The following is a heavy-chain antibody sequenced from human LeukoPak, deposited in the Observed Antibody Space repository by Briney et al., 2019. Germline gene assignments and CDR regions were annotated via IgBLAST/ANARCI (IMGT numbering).Heavy chain of an antibody. CDR2: ISGSGGST. D-gene: IGHD2-15*01. CDR1: GFTFSNYA. Sequence: GGSLRLSCAASGFTFSNYAMSWVRQAPGKGLEWVSAISGSGGSTYYADSVRGRFTISRDNSKNTLYLQMNSLRAEDTAVYYCANAVVVGPSQFDYWGQGTLVTVSS. CDR3: ANAVVVGPSQFDY. J-gene: IGHJ4*02. V-gene: IGHV3-23*01.